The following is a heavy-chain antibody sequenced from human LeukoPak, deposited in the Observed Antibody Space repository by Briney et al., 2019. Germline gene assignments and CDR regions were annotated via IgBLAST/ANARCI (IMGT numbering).Heavy chain of an antibody. V-gene: IGHV4-59*01. CDR2: IYYSGST. Sequence: PSETLSLTCTVSGGSISSYYWSWIRQPPGKGLEWIGYIYYSGSTNYNPSLKSRVTISVDTSKNQFSLKLSSVTAADTAVYYCARDRDKGSYYYGMDVWGQGTTVTVSS. CDR1: GGSISSYY. CDR3: ARDRDKGSYYYGMDV. D-gene: IGHD2-21*01. J-gene: IGHJ6*02.